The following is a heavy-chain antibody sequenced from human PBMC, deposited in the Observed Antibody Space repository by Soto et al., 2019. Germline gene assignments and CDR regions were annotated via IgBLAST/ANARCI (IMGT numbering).Heavy chain of an antibody. CDR1: GGSISSSSYY. V-gene: IGHV4-39*01. D-gene: IGHD3-10*01. Sequence: SETLSLTCTVSGGSISSSSYYWGWIRQPPGKGLEWIGSIYYSGSTYYNPSLKSRVTISVDTSKNQFSLKLSSVTAADTAVYYCARQIPTGVRGVSDNWFDPWGQGTMVTVSS. CDR2: IYYSGST. J-gene: IGHJ5*02. CDR3: ARQIPTGVRGVSDNWFDP.